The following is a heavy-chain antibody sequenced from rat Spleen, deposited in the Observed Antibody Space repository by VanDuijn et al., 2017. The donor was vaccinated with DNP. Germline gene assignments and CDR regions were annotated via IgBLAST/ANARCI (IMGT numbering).Heavy chain of an antibody. J-gene: IGHJ1*01. CDR3: ARGLNYGGYNYYWYFDF. Sequence: VQLQESGPGLVKSSQSLSLTCSVTGSSISSNYWGWIRKFPGNKMEWMGYISYSGSTGYNPSLKSRISITRDTSKNQFFLQLNSVTTEDTATYYCARGLNYGGYNYYWYFDFWGPGTMVTVSS. CDR2: ISYSGST. V-gene: IGHV3-1*01. D-gene: IGHD1-11*01. CDR1: GSSISSNY.